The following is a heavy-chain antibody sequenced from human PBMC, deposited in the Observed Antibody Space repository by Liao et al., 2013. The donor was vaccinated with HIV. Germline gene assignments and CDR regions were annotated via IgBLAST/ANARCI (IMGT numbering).Heavy chain of an antibody. J-gene: IGHJ5*02. CDR3: ARGGRLAAAPGGVYNWFDP. V-gene: IGHV4-34*11. D-gene: IGHD6-13*01. Sequence: QVQLQQWGAGLLKPSETLSLTCAVYGGSFSGYYWSWIRQPPGKGLEWIGYIYYSGSTNYNPSLKSRVTISVDTSKNQFSLKLSSVTAADTAVYYCARGGRLAAAPGGVYNWFDPWGQGTLVTVSS. CDR1: GGSFSGYY. CDR2: IYYSGST.